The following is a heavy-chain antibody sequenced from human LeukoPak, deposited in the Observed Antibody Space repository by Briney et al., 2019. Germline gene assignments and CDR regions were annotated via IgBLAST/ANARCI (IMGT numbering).Heavy chain of an antibody. CDR1: GFTFDDYG. CDR3: ARARMRSGSYYRLDYYYGMDV. D-gene: IGHD3-10*01. J-gene: IGHJ6*02. V-gene: IGHV3-20*01. CDR2: INWNGGST. Sequence: GGSLRLSCAASGFTFDDYGMSWVRQAPGKGLEWVSGINWNGGSTGYADSAKGRFTISRDNAKNSLYLQMNSLRAEDTALYHCARARMRSGSYYRLDYYYGMDVWGQGTTVTVSS.